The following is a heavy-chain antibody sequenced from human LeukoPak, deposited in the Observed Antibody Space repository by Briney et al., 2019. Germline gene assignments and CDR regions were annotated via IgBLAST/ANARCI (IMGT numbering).Heavy chain of an antibody. CDR2: T. V-gene: IGHV4-31*02. J-gene: IGHJ4*02. Sequence: TYYNPSLKSRVTISVDTSKNQFSLKLSSVTAADTAVYYCARVPPTTVTTYSYDSSGYFFDYWGQGTLVTVSS. D-gene: IGHD3-22*01. CDR3: ARVPPTTVTTYSYDSSGYFFDY.